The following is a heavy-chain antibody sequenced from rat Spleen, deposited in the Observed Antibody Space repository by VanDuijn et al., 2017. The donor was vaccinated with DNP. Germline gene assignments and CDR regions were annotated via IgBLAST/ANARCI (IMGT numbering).Heavy chain of an antibody. Sequence: EVQLVESGGGLVQPGRSLKLSCAASGFTFSDYNMAWVRQAPKKGLEWVATISYDGSRTYYRDSVKGRFTISRDNANRTLYLQMDSLRSEETATYYCAKAGGYSPWYFDYWGQGVMVTVSS. CDR1: GFTFSDYN. J-gene: IGHJ2*01. CDR2: ISYDGSRT. CDR3: AKAGGYSPWYFDY. D-gene: IGHD1-11*01. V-gene: IGHV5-7*01.